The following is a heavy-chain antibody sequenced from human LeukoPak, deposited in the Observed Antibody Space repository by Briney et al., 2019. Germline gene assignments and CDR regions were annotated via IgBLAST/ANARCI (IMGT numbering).Heavy chain of an antibody. CDR1: GYTLTELS. CDR2: FDPEDGET. Sequence: ASVKVSCKVSGYTLTELSMHWVRQAPGKGLEWMGGFDPEDGETFYAQKFQGRVTMTEDTSTDTAYMELSSLRSDDTAVYYCARDLKMGYSSGSYSWGTGSSNDYWGQGTLVTVSS. D-gene: IGHD6-19*01. CDR3: ARDLKMGYSSGSYSWGTGSSNDY. J-gene: IGHJ4*02. V-gene: IGHV1-24*01.